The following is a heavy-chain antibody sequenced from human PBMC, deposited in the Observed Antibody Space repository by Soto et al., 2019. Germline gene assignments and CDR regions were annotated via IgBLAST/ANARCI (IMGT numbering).Heavy chain of an antibody. CDR2: IYYTGST. D-gene: IGHD1-1*01. J-gene: IGHJ4*02. Sequence: SETLSLTCTVSDGSISNYYWSWIRQPPGKGLEWIGYIYYTGSTNYNPSLKSRVNISVDTSKNQFSLKLSSVTAADTAVYYCARRTWHFDYWGQGTLVTVSS. CDR3: ARRTWHFDY. CDR1: DGSISNYY. V-gene: IGHV4-59*12.